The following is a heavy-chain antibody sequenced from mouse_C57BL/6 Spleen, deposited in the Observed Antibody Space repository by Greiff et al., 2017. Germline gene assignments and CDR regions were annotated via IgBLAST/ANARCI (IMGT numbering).Heavy chain of an antibody. Sequence: VMLVESGAELARPGASVKMSCKASGYTFTSYTMHWVKQRPGQGLEWIGYINPSSGYTKYNQKFKDKATLTADKSSSTAYMQLSSLTSEDSAVYYCARELFFDYWGQGTTLTVSS. V-gene: IGHV1-4*01. CDR3: ARELFFDY. J-gene: IGHJ2*01. CDR1: GYTFTSYT. CDR2: INPSSGYT.